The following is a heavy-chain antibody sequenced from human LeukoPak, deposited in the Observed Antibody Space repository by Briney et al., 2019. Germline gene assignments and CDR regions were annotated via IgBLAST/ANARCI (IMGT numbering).Heavy chain of an antibody. CDR3: ARDQVQHCGSGSCYVIDN. Sequence: GGSLRLSCAASGFTFNNYAMHWVRQAPGKGLEWVAVMSYDGSNKYYADSVKGRFTISRDNSQNTVYLQMTSLRVADTAVYYCARDQVQHCGSGSCYVIDNWGPGTLVAVSS. CDR1: GFTFNNYA. V-gene: IGHV3-30*04. D-gene: IGHD2-15*01. J-gene: IGHJ4*02. CDR2: MSYDGSNK.